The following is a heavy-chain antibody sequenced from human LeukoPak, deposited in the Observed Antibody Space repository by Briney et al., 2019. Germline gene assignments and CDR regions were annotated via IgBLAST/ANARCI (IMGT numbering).Heavy chain of an antibody. D-gene: IGHD6-19*01. J-gene: IGHJ2*01. Sequence: SETLSLTCTVSGGPISSGGYYWSWIRQHPGKGLEWIGYIYYSGSTYYNPSLKSRVTISVDTSKNQFSLKLSSVTAADTAVYYCARQETEQRGWHQGRGNWYFDLWGRGTLVTVSS. CDR3: ARQETEQRGWHQGRGNWYFDL. CDR1: GGPISSGGYY. V-gene: IGHV4-31*03. CDR2: IYYSGST.